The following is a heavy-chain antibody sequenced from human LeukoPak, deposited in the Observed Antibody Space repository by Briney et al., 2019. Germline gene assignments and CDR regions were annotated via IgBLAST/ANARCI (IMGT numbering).Heavy chain of an antibody. D-gene: IGHD6-19*01. CDR2: ISYEGSNK. CDR1: GFTFSSYA. V-gene: IGHV3-30-3*01. CDR3: ARDSSGSCFDY. J-gene: IGHJ4*02. Sequence: GGSLRLSCAASGFTFSSYAMHWVRQAPGKGLEWVALISYEGSNKYYADSVKGRFTISRGNSKNTLYLQMNSLRAEDTAVYYCARDSSGSCFDYWGQGTLVTVSS.